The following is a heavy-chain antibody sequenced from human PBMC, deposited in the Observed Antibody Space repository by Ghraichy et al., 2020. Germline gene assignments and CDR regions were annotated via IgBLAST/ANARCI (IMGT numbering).Heavy chain of an antibody. J-gene: IGHJ4*02. CDR3: ASGRRTYYDFWSGYSYFDY. Sequence: ASVKVSCKASGYTFTSYGISWVRQAPGQVLEWMGWISAYNGNTNYAQKLQGRVTMTTDTSTSTAYMELRSLRSDDTAVYYCASGRRTYYDFWSGYSYFDYWGQGTLVTVSS. CDR1: GYTFTSYG. CDR2: ISAYNGNT. D-gene: IGHD3-3*01. V-gene: IGHV1-18*01.